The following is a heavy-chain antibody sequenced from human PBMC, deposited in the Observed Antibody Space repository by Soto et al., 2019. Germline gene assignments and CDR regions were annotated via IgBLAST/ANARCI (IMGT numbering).Heavy chain of an antibody. CDR2: ISSSGSTI. J-gene: IGHJ4*02. V-gene: IGHV3-48*03. CDR3: ARAARPQGVFDY. D-gene: IGHD3-16*01. Sequence: EVQLVESGGGLVQPGGSLRLSCAASGFTFSSYEMNWVRQAPGKGLEWVSYISSSGSTIYYADSVKGRFTISRDNAKNSLYLQMNSLRGEDTAVYYCARAARPQGVFDYWGQGTLVTVSS. CDR1: GFTFSSYE.